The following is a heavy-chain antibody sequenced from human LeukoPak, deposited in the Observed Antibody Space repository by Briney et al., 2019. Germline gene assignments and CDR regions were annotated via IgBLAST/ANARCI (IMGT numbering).Heavy chain of an antibody. Sequence: GGSLRLSCAASGFTVSSNYMNWVRQAPGKGLEWVSSISSSSSYIYYADSVKGRFTISRDNTKNSLYLQMNSLRAEDTAVYYCARAGIVVVVAAYDYWGQGTLVTVSS. D-gene: IGHD2-15*01. J-gene: IGHJ4*02. CDR2: ISSSSSYI. CDR3: ARAGIVVVVAAYDY. CDR1: GFTVSSNY. V-gene: IGHV3-21*01.